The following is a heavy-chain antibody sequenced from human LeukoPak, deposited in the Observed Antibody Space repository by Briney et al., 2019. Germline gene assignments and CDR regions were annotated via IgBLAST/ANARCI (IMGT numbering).Heavy chain of an antibody. J-gene: IGHJ5*02. CDR2: INPNSGGT. D-gene: IGHD4-17*01. Sequence: GASVKVSCKASGYTFTGYYMHWVRQAPGQGLEWMGWINPNSGGTNYAQKFQGRVTMTRDTSISTAYMELSRLRSDDTAVYYCARRKRTVTSNWFDPWGQGTLVTVSS. CDR1: GYTFTGYY. CDR3: ARRKRTVTSNWFDP. V-gene: IGHV1-2*02.